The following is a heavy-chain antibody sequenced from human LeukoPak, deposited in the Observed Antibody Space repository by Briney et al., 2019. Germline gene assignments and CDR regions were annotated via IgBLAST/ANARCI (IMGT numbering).Heavy chain of an antibody. Sequence: TGGSLRLSCAASGFRFSSYAMSWVRQAPGKGLEWVSAISGSGGSTYYADSVKGRFTISRDNSKNTLYLQMNSLRAEDTAVYYCAKSSSIVVVPAAPDYWGQGTLVTVSS. V-gene: IGHV3-23*01. CDR2: ISGSGGST. CDR1: GFRFSSYA. CDR3: AKSSSIVVVPAAPDY. J-gene: IGHJ4*02. D-gene: IGHD2-2*01.